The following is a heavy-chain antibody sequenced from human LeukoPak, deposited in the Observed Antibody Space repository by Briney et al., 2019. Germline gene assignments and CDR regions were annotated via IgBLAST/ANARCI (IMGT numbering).Heavy chain of an antibody. Sequence: SGTLSLTCTVSGGSISSYYWSWIRQPPGKGLEWIGYIYYGGSTNYNPSLKSRVTISVDTSKNQFSLKLSSVTAADTAVYYCARDDSSGYDYWGQGTLVTVSS. D-gene: IGHD3-22*01. CDR1: GGSISSYY. V-gene: IGHV4-59*01. CDR3: ARDDSSGYDY. J-gene: IGHJ4*02. CDR2: IYYGGST.